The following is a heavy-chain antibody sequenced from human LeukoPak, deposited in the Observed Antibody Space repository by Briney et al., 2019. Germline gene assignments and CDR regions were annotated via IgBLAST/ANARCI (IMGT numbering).Heavy chain of an antibody. CDR1: GGSISSSNW. J-gene: IGHJ4*02. D-gene: IGHD3-10*01. Sequence: SETLSLTCAVSGGSISSSNWWSWVRQPPGKGLEWIGEIYHNGSTNYNPSLKSRVTISVDTSKNQFSLKLSSVTAADTAVYYCARDGVSMVRGNFDYWGQGTLVTVSS. V-gene: IGHV4-4*02. CDR2: IYHNGST. CDR3: ARDGVSMVRGNFDY.